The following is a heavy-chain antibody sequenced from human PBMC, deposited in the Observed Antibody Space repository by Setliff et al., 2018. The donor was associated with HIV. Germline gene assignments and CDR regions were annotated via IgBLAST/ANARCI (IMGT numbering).Heavy chain of an antibody. V-gene: IGHV4-39*01. CDR1: GGSISSSLYY. Sequence: SETLSLTCTVSGGSISSSLYYWGWIRQPPGKGLEWIGSIYYSGSTYYNPSLKSRITISVDTSKNQFSLKLSSVTAADTAVYYCARKNRYCSGGSCYYFDSWGLGTLVTVSS. J-gene: IGHJ4*02. CDR2: IYYSGST. D-gene: IGHD2-15*01. CDR3: ARKNRYCSGGSCYYFDS.